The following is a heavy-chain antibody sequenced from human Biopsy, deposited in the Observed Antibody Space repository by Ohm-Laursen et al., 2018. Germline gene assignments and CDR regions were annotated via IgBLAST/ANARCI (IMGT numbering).Heavy chain of an antibody. CDR3: ARSSAAGFYFYGMDI. CDR2: IYPGDSDS. CDR1: GYSFGNFW. D-gene: IGHD2-15*01. V-gene: IGHV5-51*01. J-gene: IGHJ6*02. Sequence: ESLKISCKGSGYSFGNFWIGWVRQLPGKGLEWMGSIYPGDSDSKYSQSFQGQVTISVDASVSIAYLQWSSLKASDTAMYYCARSSAAGFYFYGMDIWGQGNMVTVSS.